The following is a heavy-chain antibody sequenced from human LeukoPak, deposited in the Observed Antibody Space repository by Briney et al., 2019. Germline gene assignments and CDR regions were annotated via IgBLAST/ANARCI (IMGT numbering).Heavy chain of an antibody. CDR2: INPNSGGT. J-gene: IGHJ3*02. CDR3: ARIGYCSSTSCYSSNAFDI. CDR1: GYTFTGYY. Sequence: AGVTESCKASGYTFTGYYMHWVRQAPGQGLEWMGWINPNSGGTNYAQKFQGRVTMTRDTSISTAYMELSRLRSDDTAVYYCARIGYCSSTSCYSSNAFDIWGQGTMVTVSS. D-gene: IGHD2-2*01. V-gene: IGHV1-2*02.